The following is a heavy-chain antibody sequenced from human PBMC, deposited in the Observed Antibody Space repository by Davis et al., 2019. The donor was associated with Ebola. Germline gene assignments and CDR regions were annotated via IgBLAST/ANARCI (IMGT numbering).Heavy chain of an antibody. CDR3: AREGGYSYGRFYYFDY. V-gene: IGHV4-59*01. D-gene: IGHD5-18*01. J-gene: IGHJ4*02. CDR1: GGSISSYY. CDR2: IYYSGST. Sequence: PSETLSLTCTVSGGSISSYYWSWIRQPPGKGLEWIGYIYYSGSTNYNPSLKSRVTISVDTSKNQFSLKLSSVTAADTAVYYCAREGGYSYGRFYYFDYWGQGTLVTVSS.